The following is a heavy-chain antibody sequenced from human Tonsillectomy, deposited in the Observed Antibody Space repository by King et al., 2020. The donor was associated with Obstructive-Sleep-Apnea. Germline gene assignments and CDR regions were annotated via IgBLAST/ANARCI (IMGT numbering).Heavy chain of an antibody. CDR3: ARAGDILTGGGAFDI. J-gene: IGHJ3*02. D-gene: IGHD3-9*01. CDR2: IGTAGDT. Sequence: QLVQSGGGLVQPGGSLRLSCAASGFTFSSYDMHWVRQATGKGLEWVSAIGTAGDTYYPGSVKGRFTISRENAKNSLYLQMNSLRAGDTAVYYCARAGDILTGGGAFDIWGQGTMVTVSS. CDR1: GFTFSSYD. V-gene: IGHV3-13*04.